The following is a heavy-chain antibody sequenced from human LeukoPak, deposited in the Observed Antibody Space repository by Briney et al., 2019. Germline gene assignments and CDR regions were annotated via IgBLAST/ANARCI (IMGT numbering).Heavy chain of an antibody. CDR2: IKEDGNEK. J-gene: IGHJ4*02. D-gene: IGHD6-19*01. CDR3: ARDSYGSGFDY. CDR1: GFTFSRYW. Sequence: GSLRLSCAASGFTFSRYWMSWVRQAPGKGLEWVANIKEDGNEKYYGDSVKGRFTISRDNDKNSLYLQMNSLRAEDTAVYFCARDSYGSGFDYWGRGTLVTVSS. V-gene: IGHV3-7*01.